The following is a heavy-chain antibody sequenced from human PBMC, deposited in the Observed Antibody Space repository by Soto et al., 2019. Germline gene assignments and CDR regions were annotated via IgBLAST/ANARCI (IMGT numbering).Heavy chain of an antibody. V-gene: IGHV4-4*02. D-gene: IGHD3-10*01. CDR2: IYHSGST. J-gene: IGHJ5*02. CDR3: ATTNYYGSGSFWFDP. CDR1: GGSISSSNW. Sequence: PSETLTLTCAVSGGSISSSNWWSWVRQPPGRGLEWIGEIYHSGSTNYSPSLKSRVTISVDKSKNQFSLKLSSVTAADTAVYYCATTNYYGSGSFWFDPWGQGTLVTVPQ.